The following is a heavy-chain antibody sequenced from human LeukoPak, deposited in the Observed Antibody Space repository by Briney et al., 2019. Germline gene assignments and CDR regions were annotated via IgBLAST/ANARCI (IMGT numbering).Heavy chain of an antibody. J-gene: IGHJ4*02. CDR1: GYTLTELS. CDR3: ARVLSSSWYGGLSFDY. Sequence: GASVKVSCKVSGYTLTELSMHWVRQAPGKGLEWMGGFDPEDGETIYAQKFQGRVTMTEDTSTDTAYMELSSLRSDDTAVYYCARVLSSSWYGGLSFDYWGQGTLVTVSS. D-gene: IGHD6-13*01. CDR2: FDPEDGET. V-gene: IGHV1-24*01.